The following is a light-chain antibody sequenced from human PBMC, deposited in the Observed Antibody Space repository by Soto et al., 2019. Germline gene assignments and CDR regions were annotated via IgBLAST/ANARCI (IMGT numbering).Light chain of an antibody. CDR3: LQYQSLPLT. V-gene: IGKV1-8*01. CDR2: AAS. J-gene: IGKJ5*01. CDR1: QGISSY. Sequence: AIRRKQPPSSFSASTRCKVSITRRATQGISSYLAWYQQKPGKAPKLLIYAASTLQSGVPSRFSGSGSGTEFTLTISSLKPDDFATYYCLQYQSLPLTFGQGTRLEIK.